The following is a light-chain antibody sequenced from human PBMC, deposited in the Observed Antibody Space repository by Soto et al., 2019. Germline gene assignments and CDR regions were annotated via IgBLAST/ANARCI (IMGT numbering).Light chain of an antibody. J-gene: IGKJ1*01. CDR2: DAS. CDR3: QQYSSYWT. Sequence: DIQMTQSPSSLSASVGDRVTITCRASQSISRWLAWYQEKPGKAPKVLIYDASNLESGVPSRFSGSGSGTEFTLTISRLPPDDFATYYCQQYSSYWTLGQGTKVDIK. V-gene: IGKV1-5*01. CDR1: QSISRW.